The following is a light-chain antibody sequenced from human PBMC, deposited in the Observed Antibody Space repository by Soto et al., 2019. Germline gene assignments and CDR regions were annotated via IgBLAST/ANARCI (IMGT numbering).Light chain of an antibody. J-gene: IGKJ1*01. CDR2: GAS. CDR3: QQYGSSRWT. CDR1: ESVSSNY. V-gene: IGKV3-20*01. Sequence: ENVLTQSPGTLSLSPGERATLSCRASESVSSNYVAWYQQKPGQAPRLLVYGASSRATGIPDRFSDSGSGTDFTLTISRLEPEDFAVYYCQQYGSSRWTFGQGTKVDIK.